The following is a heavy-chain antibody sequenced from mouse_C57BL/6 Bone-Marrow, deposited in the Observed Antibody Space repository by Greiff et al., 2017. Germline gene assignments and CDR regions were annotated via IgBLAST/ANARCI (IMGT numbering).Heavy chain of an antibody. J-gene: IGHJ3*01. D-gene: IGHD2-4*01. V-gene: IGHV1-69*01. CDR2: IDPSDSYT. CDR3: AIISYDYDGFAY. CDR1: GYTFTSYW. Sequence: QVQLQQPGAELVMPGASVKLSCKASGYTFTSYWMHWVKQRPGQGLEWIGEIDPSDSYTNYNQKFKGKSTLTVDKSSSTAYMQLSSLTSEDSAVYYCAIISYDYDGFAYWGQGTLVTGSA.